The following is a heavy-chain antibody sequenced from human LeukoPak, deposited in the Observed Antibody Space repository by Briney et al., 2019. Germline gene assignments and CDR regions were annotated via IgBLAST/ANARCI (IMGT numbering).Heavy chain of an antibody. CDR3: ARTSYHYNSGDYGWYFDY. CDR1: GGSISSQY. CDR2: IYYSGIT. D-gene: IGHD3-10*01. Sequence: PSETLSLTCTVSGGSISSQYWSLIRQPPGKGLEWIGYIYYSGITKYSPSLKSRVTISVDTSKNQFSLRLTSVTAADTAVYYCARTSYHYNSGDYGWYFDYSGQGTLVTVAS. J-gene: IGHJ4*02. V-gene: IGHV4-59*11.